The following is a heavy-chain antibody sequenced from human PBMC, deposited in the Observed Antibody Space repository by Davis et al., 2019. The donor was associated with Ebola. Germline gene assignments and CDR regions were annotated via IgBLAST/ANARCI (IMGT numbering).Heavy chain of an antibody. V-gene: IGHV1-8*01. CDR2: MNPNSGNT. Sequence: AASVKVFCKTSGYTFTNYDVNWVRQAPGQGLEWMGWMNPNSGNTGYAEKFQGRVTMTKDTSMTTAYMELSSLTSEDTAVYYCARALNYFDSSGYYYFDFWGQGTLVTVSS. CDR3: ARALNYFDSSGYYYFDF. D-gene: IGHD3-22*01. J-gene: IGHJ4*02. CDR1: GYTFTNYD.